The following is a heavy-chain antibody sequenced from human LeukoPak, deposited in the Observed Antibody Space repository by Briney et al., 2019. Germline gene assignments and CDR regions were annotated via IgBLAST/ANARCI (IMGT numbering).Heavy chain of an antibody. CDR3: ARDSSWYFSHNWFDP. CDR2: ILHNGDST. J-gene: IGHJ5*02. V-gene: IGHV3-23*01. D-gene: IGHD6-13*01. Sequence: PGGSLRLSCAASGFTCSTYVMSWVRQAPGKGLEWLSLILHNGDSTYYADSVKGRFTISRDNSKNTLYLQMNSLRAGDTAVYYCARDSSWYFSHNWFDPWGQGTLVTVSS. CDR1: GFTCSTYV.